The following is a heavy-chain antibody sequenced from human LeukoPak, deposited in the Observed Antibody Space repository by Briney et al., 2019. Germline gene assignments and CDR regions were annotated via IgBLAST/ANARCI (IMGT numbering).Heavy chain of an antibody. J-gene: IGHJ6*02. CDR3: ARDSAMDV. CDR1: GFTFNNYA. V-gene: IGHV3-23*01. D-gene: IGHD3-10*01. CDR2: IIGSGGNT. Sequence: GGSLRLSCAASGFTFNNYAMTWVRQAPGKGLEWVSTIIGSGGNTDYADSVKGRFTISRDNPKDTLFLQMDSLRVEDTAVYYCARDSAMDVWGQGTTVTVSS.